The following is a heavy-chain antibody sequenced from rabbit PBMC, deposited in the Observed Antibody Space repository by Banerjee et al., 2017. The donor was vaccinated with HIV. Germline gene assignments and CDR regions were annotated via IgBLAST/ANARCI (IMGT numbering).Heavy chain of an antibody. CDR1: GFSFSNKAV. CDR2: INAVTGKA. J-gene: IGHJ3*01. CDR3: AREGAGGSYFAL. D-gene: IGHD8-1*01. V-gene: IGHV1S45*01. Sequence: QEQLVESGGGLVKPEGSLKLSCTASGFSFSNKAVMCWVRQAPGKGLEWIACINAVTGKAVYASWAKGRFTFSKTSSTTVTLQMTSLTAADTATYFCAREGAGGSYFALWGQGTLVTVS.